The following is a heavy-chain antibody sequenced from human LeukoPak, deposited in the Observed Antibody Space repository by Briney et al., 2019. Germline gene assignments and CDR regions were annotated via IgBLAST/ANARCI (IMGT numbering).Heavy chain of an antibody. CDR3: ARDHLYYDISGPRFDY. CDR1: GFTFTDYL. V-gene: IGHV3-7*01. D-gene: IGHD3-9*01. Sequence: GGSLRLSYAASGFTFTDYLMTWVRQAPGKGLEWVADIKADGSEKYYVDSVKGRFTILRDNAKNSLYLQMNSLRAEDTAIYYCARDHLYYDISGPRFDYWGQGTRVTVSS. CDR2: IKADGSEK. J-gene: IGHJ4*02.